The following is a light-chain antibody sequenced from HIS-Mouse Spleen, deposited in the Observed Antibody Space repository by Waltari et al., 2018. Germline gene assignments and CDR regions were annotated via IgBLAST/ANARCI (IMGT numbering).Light chain of an antibody. CDR1: SSNIGSNY. V-gene: IGLV1-47*01. CDR3: AAWDDSLSDVV. CDR2: RNN. J-gene: IGLJ2*01. Sequence: QSVLTQPPSASGTPGQRVTISCSGSSSNIGSNYVYWYQQLPGTAPKLLIYRNNQRPEGVPDRFSGSNSGTSASLAISGLRSEDEADYYCAAWDDSLSDVVFGGGTKLTVL.